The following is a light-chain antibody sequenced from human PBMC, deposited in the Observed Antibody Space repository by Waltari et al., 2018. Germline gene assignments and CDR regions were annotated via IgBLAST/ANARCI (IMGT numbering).Light chain of an antibody. J-gene: IGLJ2*01. CDR2: AVT. CDR1: SSDVGGYDY. V-gene: IGLV2-23*02. Sequence: QSALTQPASLSGSPGQSITISCTGTSSDVGGYDYVSWYQQHPGKAPKLMIYAVTQRPSGVSNRFSGSKTGNTASLTISGLQAEDEANYHCCSYAGGSTFVVFGGGTKLTVL. CDR3: CSYAGGSTFVV.